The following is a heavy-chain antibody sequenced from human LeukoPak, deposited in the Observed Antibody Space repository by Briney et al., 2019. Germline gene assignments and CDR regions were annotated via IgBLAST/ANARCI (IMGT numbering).Heavy chain of an antibody. CDR3: ARDRYSYGNAFDI. J-gene: IGHJ3*02. CDR1: GFTFSYYE. V-gene: IGHV3-48*03. CDR2: ISSSGSSI. Sequence: GGSLRLSCAASGFTFSYYEMNWVRQAPGKGLEWVSYISSSGSSIYYTDSVKGRFTISRDNAKDSLFLQMNSLRAEDTAVYYCARDRYSYGNAFDIWGQGTMVTVSS. D-gene: IGHD5-18*01.